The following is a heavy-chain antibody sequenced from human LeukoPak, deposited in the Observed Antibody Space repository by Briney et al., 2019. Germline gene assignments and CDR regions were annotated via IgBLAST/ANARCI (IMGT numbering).Heavy chain of an antibody. CDR2: IKLDGSEK. V-gene: IGHV3-7*01. Sequence: GGSLRLSCAASGFTFSSHWMSWARQAPGKGLEWVANIKLDGSEKYYVDSVKGRFTISRDNAKNSLYLQMNSLRVEDTAVYYRARGVYGSGSSHDYWGQGTLVTVSS. CDR3: ARGVYGSGSSHDY. D-gene: IGHD3-10*01. J-gene: IGHJ4*02. CDR1: GFTFSSHW.